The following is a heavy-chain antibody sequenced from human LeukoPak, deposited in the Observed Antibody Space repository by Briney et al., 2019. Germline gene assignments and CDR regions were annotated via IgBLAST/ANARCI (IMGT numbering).Heavy chain of an antibody. D-gene: IGHD6-6*01. V-gene: IGHV5-51*01. CDR3: ARHEGPLYGSSSRIDY. Sequence: GESLKISCKGSGYSFTTYWIGWVRQMPGKGLEWMGIIYPGDSDTRYSPSFQGRVTISADKSISTAYLQWSSLKASDTAMYYCARHEGPLYGSSSRIDYWGQGTLVTVSS. CDR2: IYPGDSDT. J-gene: IGHJ4*02. CDR1: GYSFTTYW.